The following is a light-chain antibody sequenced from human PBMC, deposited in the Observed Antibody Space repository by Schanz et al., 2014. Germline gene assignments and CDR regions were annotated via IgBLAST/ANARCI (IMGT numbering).Light chain of an antibody. J-gene: IGKJ4*01. CDR2: DAS. V-gene: IGKV3-11*01. Sequence: EIVLTQSPGTLSLSPGETATLSCRASETVNGRFLAWYQQKPGQAPRLLIYDASKRATGIPARFSGRGSGTDFTLTISSLEPEDFAVYYCQQRSNWPDTFGGGTKVEIK. CDR3: QQRSNWPDT. CDR1: ETVNGRF.